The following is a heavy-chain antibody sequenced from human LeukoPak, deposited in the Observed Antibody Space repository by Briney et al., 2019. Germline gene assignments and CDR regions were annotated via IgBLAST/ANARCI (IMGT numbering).Heavy chain of an antibody. CDR1: GHTFTYYY. J-gene: IGHJ5*02. CDR3: ARGFVGWFDP. Sequence: ASVKVSCKATGHTFTYYYIHWVRQAPGQGLEWMGIINPSGGSTNYAQKFQGRVTLTRDTSTSTVYMELSSLRSEDTAVYYCARGFVGWFDPWGQGTLVTVSS. CDR2: INPSGGST. V-gene: IGHV1-46*01.